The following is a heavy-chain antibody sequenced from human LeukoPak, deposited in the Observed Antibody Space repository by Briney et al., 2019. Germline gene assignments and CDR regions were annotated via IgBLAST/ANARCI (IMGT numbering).Heavy chain of an antibody. V-gene: IGHV3-23*01. CDR1: GFTFSTYA. D-gene: IGHD6-13*01. CDR3: AKSVLYSISWYYFDY. J-gene: IGHJ4*02. Sequence: PGGSLRLSCAASGFTFSTYAMTWVRQAPGKGLEWVSTIRGLGLSAYYADSVKGRFTISRDNFKNTLYMQMNSLRAEDTAVYYCAKSVLYSISWYYFDYWGQGILVTVSS. CDR2: IRGLGLSA.